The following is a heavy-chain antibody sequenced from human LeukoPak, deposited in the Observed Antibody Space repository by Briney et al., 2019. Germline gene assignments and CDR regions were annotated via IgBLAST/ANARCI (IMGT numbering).Heavy chain of an antibody. V-gene: IGHV3-23*01. D-gene: IGHD6-19*01. CDR3: AKDVVPDSGWDLDY. Sequence: GGSLRLSCAASGFTFSTYSMTWVRRGPGKGLEWVSSNPSGDSTFYADSVKGRFTISRDNSKNTLYLQMSSLRTEDTAIYYCAKDVVPDSGWDLDYWGQGTLVTVSS. J-gene: IGHJ4*02. CDR2: NPSGDST. CDR1: GFTFSTYS.